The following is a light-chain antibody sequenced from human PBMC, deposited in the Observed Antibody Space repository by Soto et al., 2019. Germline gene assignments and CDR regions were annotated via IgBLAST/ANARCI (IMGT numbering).Light chain of an antibody. CDR2: DVS. J-gene: IGLJ1*01. V-gene: IGLV2-14*01. CDR3: SSYTSSITYV. CDR1: SSDVGGYNY. Sequence: QSVLTQPASVSGSPGQSITISCTGISSDVGGYNYVSWYQQYPGKAPKLMIYDVSNRPSGVSNRFSGSKSGNTASLTISGLQADDEAEYSCSSYTSSITYVFGTGTKVTVL.